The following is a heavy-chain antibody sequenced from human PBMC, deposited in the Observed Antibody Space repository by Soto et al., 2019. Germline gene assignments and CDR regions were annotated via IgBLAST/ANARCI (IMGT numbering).Heavy chain of an antibody. CDR3: ARGGGYTASGGNSGFWFDP. Sequence: SETLSLTCTVSNESMSSGGYFWVWIRQHPGKGLEWIGHISSRGSANPNPSLKSRVSMSVDSSNNQFSLKLTSVTVADTAVYYCARGGGYTASGGNSGFWFDPWGQGTLVTVSS. J-gene: IGHJ5*02. V-gene: IGHV4-31*03. D-gene: IGHD5-18*01. CDR2: ISSRGSA. CDR1: NESMSSGGYF.